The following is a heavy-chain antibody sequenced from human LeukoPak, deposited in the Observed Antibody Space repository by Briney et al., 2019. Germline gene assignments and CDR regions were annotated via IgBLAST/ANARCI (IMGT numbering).Heavy chain of an antibody. CDR2: IKHDGSEK. V-gene: IGHV3-7*05. CDR3: ARRGRLDY. CDR1: GFTFSNFW. J-gene: IGHJ4*02. Sequence: GGSLRLSCAASGFTFSNFWMSWVRQAPGKGLEWVANIKHDGSEKYYVDSVKGRFTISRDNAKNSLYLQMNSLRAEDTAVYYCARRGRLDYWGQGTLVTVSP. D-gene: IGHD3-10*01.